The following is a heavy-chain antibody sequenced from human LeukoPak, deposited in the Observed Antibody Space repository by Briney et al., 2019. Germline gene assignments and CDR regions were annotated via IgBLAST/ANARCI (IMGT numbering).Heavy chain of an antibody. CDR1: GYTFTSYY. V-gene: IGHV1-46*01. Sequence: ASVKVSCKASGYTFTSYYMHWVRQAPGQGLEWMGIINPSGGSTSYAQKFQGRVTMTRDTSTSTVHMELSSLRSEDTAVYYCARDHKVRRQRWLPSVGYWGQGTLVTVSS. CDR2: INPSGGST. D-gene: IGHD5-24*01. J-gene: IGHJ4*02. CDR3: ARDHKVRRQRWLPSVGY.